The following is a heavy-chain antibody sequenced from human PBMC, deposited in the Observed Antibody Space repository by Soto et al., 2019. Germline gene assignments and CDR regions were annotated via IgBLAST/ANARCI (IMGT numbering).Heavy chain of an antibody. D-gene: IGHD4-17*01. V-gene: IGHV1-69*13. Sequence: SVNVSCKSSGVAFGRYSVSWVRQAPGQGLEWIGGVIPVFNTSNYSLKFQGRVAIFADLSTSTVFMELRSLRSEDTALYYCARCDEMTAVTIGDYWGQGPLVIVSS. CDR1: GVAFGRYS. CDR3: ARCDEMTAVTIGDY. CDR2: VIPVFNTS. J-gene: IGHJ4*02.